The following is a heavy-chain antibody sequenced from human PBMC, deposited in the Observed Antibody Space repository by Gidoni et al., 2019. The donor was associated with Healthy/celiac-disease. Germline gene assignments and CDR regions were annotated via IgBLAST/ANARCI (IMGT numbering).Heavy chain of an antibody. J-gene: IGHJ4*02. CDR1: GFTLRSYW. Sequence: EVQLVESGGGLVQPGGSLRLSCAASGFTLRSYWMSWVRQAPGKGLEWVANIKQDGSEKYYVDSVKGRFTISRDNAKNSLYLQMNSLRAEDTAVYYCARDSSDYWGQGTLVTVSS. V-gene: IGHV3-7*01. CDR3: ARDSSDY. D-gene: IGHD2-15*01. CDR2: IKQDGSEK.